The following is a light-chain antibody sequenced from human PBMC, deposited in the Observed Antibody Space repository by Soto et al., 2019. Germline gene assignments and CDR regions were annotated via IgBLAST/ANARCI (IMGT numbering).Light chain of an antibody. CDR2: TAS. J-gene: IGKJ1*01. Sequence: DIQMTQSPSSLSASVGDRVTITCRASQNISNFLNWYQQKPGRAPKLLLYTASSLQSGVPSRFIGSGSVTEFTLTVSSLQPEDSATYFCQQSYSTLMWTFGQGTKVEIK. V-gene: IGKV1-39*01. CDR1: QNISNF. CDR3: QQSYSTLMWT.